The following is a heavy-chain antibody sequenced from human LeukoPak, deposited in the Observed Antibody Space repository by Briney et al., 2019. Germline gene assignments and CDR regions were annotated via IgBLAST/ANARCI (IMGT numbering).Heavy chain of an antibody. D-gene: IGHD2-15*01. CDR1: GGSISSYY. J-gene: IGHJ6*03. CDR3: ARSVEGYCSGTSCYYYYYYMDV. Sequence: SETLSLTCTVSGGSISSYYWSWIRPPPGKGLEWIGYLYYSARPHYNPSPKSRVTISVDTSKNQFSLKLSSVTAADTAVYYCARSVEGYCSGTSCYYYYYYMDVWGKGTTVTVSS. CDR2: LYYSARP. V-gene: IGHV4-59*01.